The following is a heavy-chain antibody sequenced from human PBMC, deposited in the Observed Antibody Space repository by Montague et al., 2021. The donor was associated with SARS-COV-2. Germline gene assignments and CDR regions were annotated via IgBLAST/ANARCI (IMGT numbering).Heavy chain of an antibody. V-gene: IGHV4-34*01. J-gene: IGHJ6*03. CDR1: NGSFSSFY. CDR3: ACGDENGSGYMDV. Sequence: SETLSLTCAVFNGSFSSFYWNWTRQPPGKGLEWIGEISHCGSTXXXSSXKGRLTISVDTSKNQFSLNLRSVTAADTAVYYCACGDENGSGYMDVWGKGTTVTVSS. CDR2: ISHCGST. D-gene: IGHD1-26*01.